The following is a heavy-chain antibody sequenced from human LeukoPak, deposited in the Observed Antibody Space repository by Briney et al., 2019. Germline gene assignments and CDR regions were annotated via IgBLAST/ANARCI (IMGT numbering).Heavy chain of an antibody. D-gene: IGHD6-13*01. V-gene: IGHV4-61*09. CDR1: GGSISSGNYC. CDR2: VYTSGTT. J-gene: IGHJ2*01. CDR3: ARVYYSSSYDYWYFNL. Sequence: KPSETLSLTCTVSGGSISSGNYCWSWIRQPAGKGLEWIGHVYTSGTTNYNPSLKSRVTISVDTSKNQFSLKLSSVTAADTAVYYCARVYYSSSYDYWYFNLWGRGTLVTVSS.